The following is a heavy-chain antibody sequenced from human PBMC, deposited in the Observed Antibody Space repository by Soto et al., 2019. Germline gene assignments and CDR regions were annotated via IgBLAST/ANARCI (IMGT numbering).Heavy chain of an antibody. CDR1: GFTFSSYL. CDR2: ITSDGGGT. CDR3: TTAVAGAPNDY. V-gene: IGHV3-64*01. J-gene: IGHJ4*02. Sequence: EVQLVESGGGLVQPGGSLRLSCAASGFTFSSYLMYWVRQAPGQGLECVSSITSDGGGTFYANSVKGRFTISRDNSKNTLYLQMGSLRGEDTAVYYCTTAVAGAPNDYWGQGILVTVSS. D-gene: IGHD1-26*01.